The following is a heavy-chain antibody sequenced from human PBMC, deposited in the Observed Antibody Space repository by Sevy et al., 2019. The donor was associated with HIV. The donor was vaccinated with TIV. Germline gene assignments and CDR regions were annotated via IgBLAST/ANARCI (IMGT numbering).Heavy chain of an antibody. CDR2: ISSSSSYI. D-gene: IGHD2-2*01. CDR3: ARDFGYCSSTSCYRYGMDV. CDR1: GFTFSSYS. Sequence: GGSLRLSCAASGFTFSSYSMNWVRQAPGKGLEWVSSISSSSSYIYYADSVKGRFTISRDNAKNSLYLQMNSLRAEDTAVYYCARDFGYCSSTSCYRYGMDVWGQGTTVTVSS. V-gene: IGHV3-21*01. J-gene: IGHJ6*02.